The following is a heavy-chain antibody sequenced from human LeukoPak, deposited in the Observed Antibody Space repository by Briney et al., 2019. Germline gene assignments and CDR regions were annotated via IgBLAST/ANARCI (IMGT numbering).Heavy chain of an antibody. CDR1: GYTFTGYY. CDR3: ASDYYDSSGYWPYFVY. Sequence: ASVKVSCKASGYTFTGYYMHWVRQAPGQGLEWMGWINPNSGGTNYAQKFQGRVTMTRGTSISTAYMELSRLRSDDTAVYYCASDYYDSSGYWPYFVYWGQGTLVTVSS. CDR2: INPNSGGT. V-gene: IGHV1-2*02. D-gene: IGHD3-22*01. J-gene: IGHJ4*02.